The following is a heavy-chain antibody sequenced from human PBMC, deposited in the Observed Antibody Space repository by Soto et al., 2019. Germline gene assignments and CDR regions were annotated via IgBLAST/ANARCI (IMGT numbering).Heavy chain of an antibody. CDR1: GFTFSDYY. CDR3: ARGSYDFWRGYISPSGY. CDR2: ISSSGSTI. Sequence: PGGSLRLACAASGFTFSDYYMSCIRQAPGKGLEWVAYISSSGSTIYYADSVKGRFTISRDNAKNSLYLKMNSLRAADTAVYYCARGSYDFWRGYISPSGYWGQRTLVTVSA. J-gene: IGHJ4*02. V-gene: IGHV3-11*01. D-gene: IGHD3-3*01.